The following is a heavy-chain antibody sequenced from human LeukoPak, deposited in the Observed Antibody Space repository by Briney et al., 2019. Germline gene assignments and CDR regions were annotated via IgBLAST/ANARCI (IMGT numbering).Heavy chain of an antibody. CDR2: IYTSGST. CDR1: GGSISSYY. Sequence: SETLSLTCTVSGGSISSYYWSWIRQPPGKGLEWIGYIYTSGSTNYNPSLKSRVTISVDTSKNQFSLKLTSVTAADTAVYYCASHGLVGATSYYFDYWGQGTLVTVSS. CDR3: ASHGLVGATSYYFDY. V-gene: IGHV4-4*09. J-gene: IGHJ4*02. D-gene: IGHD1-26*01.